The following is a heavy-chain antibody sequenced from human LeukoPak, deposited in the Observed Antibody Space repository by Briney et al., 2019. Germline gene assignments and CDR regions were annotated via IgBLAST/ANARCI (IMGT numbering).Heavy chain of an antibody. Sequence: SETLSLTCTVSGGSISSYYWNWIRQPPGKGLEWIGHVYYSGSTNYNPSLKSRVTISVDTSKNQFSLKLTPVTAADTAVYYCARHWGYNSAWPGHWYFDIWGRGTQVTVSS. CDR2: VYYSGST. D-gene: IGHD6-19*01. CDR1: GGSISSYY. J-gene: IGHJ2*01. CDR3: ARHWGYNSAWPGHWYFDI. V-gene: IGHV4-59*08.